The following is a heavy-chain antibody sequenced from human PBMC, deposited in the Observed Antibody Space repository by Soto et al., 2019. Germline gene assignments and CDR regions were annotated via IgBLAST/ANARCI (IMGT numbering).Heavy chain of an antibody. D-gene: IGHD1-26*01. CDR3: TRAVLVSGYFLQ. CDR2: INHSGGA. Sequence: QVQLQQWGAGLLKPSETLSLTCAVYGASFNPYYWSWVRQPPGKGLEWIGEINHSGGANYNPSLKSRVTISVNTSKNQFSLMLNSVTAADTAVYYCTRAVLVSGYFLQWGQGTLVTVSS. CDR1: GASFNPYY. V-gene: IGHV4-34*01. J-gene: IGHJ1*01.